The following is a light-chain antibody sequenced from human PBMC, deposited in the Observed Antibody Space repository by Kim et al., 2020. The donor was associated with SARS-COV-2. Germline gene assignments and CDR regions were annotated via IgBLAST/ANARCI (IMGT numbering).Light chain of an antibody. J-gene: IGLJ2*01. V-gene: IGLV1-44*01. CDR2: TNS. Sequence: ELTQPPSVSGTPGQRVTISCSGSTSNIETNTVNWYQQLPGTAPKLLIHTNSQRPSGVPDRFSGSRFGTSASLTISGLQSEDEADYFCAAWEDSPDGYVVFGGGTQLTVL. CDR3: AAWEDSPDGYVV. CDR1: TSNIETNT.